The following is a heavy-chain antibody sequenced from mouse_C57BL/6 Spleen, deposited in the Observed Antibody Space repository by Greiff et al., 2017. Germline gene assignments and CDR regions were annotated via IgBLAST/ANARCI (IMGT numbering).Heavy chain of an antibody. CDR2: VWSGGST. Sequence: VQLVESGPGLVQPSQSLSITCTVSGFSLTSYGVHWVRQSPGKGLEWLGVVWSGGSTDYNAAFISRLSISKDHYKSQVFFKINSLQADDSARYYFAREDGLPHYYAMDYWGQGTSVTVSS. CDR3: AREDGLPHYYAMDY. D-gene: IGHD2-4*01. CDR1: GFSLTSYG. J-gene: IGHJ4*01. V-gene: IGHV2-2*01.